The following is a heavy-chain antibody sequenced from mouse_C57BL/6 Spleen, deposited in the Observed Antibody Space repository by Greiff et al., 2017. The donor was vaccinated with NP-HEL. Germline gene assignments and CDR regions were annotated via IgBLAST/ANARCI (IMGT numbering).Heavy chain of an antibody. CDR3: ARVLGRGAY. V-gene: IGHV1-59*01. CDR2: IDPSDSYT. Sequence: VQLQQSGAELVKPGASVKLSCKASGYTFTSYWMHWVKQRPGQGLEWIGVIDPSDSYTNYNQKFKGKATLTVDTSSSTAYMQLSSLTSEDSAVYYCARVLGRGAYWGQGTLVTVSA. D-gene: IGHD4-1*01. J-gene: IGHJ3*01. CDR1: GYTFTSYW.